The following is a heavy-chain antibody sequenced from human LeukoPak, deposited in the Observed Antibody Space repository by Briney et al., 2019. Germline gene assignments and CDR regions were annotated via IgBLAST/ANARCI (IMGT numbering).Heavy chain of an antibody. D-gene: IGHD2-2*01. CDR2: IIPIFGTA. J-gene: IGHJ4*02. V-gene: IGHV1-69*13. CDR3: ATSDAYCSSTSCYLDY. Sequence: SVKVSCKASGGTFGSYAISWVRQAPGQGLEWMGGIIPIFGTANYAQKFQGRVTITADESTSTAYMELSSLRSEDTAVYYCATSDAYCSSTSCYLDYWGQGTLVTVSS. CDR1: GGTFGSYA.